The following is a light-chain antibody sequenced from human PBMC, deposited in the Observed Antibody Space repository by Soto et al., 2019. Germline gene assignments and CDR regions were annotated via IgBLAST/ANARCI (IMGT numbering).Light chain of an antibody. V-gene: IGLV2-8*01. CDR3: YSYAGSNYV. Sequence: QSVLTQPPSASGSPGQSVTISCTGTSSDDGGYNYVSWYQQHPGKAPKLMIYEVSKRPSGVPDRFSGSKSGNTASLTVSGIQAEDEADYYCYSYAGSNYVFGTGTKLTVL. CDR1: SSDDGGYNY. J-gene: IGLJ1*01. CDR2: EVS.